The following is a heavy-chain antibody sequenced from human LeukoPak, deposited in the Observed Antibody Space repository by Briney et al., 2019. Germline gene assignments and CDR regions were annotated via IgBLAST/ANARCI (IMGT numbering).Heavy chain of an antibody. J-gene: IGHJ4*02. CDR2: LNPNSGDT. Sequence: ASVKVSCKASGYTFTDYYMHWVRQAPGQGLEWMGWLNPNSGDTNYAQKFQGRVSMTRDSSISTAYMDLSDLRSNDTAVYSCARGRNIEMTTMSGGSDYWGQGTLVTVSS. V-gene: IGHV1-2*02. D-gene: IGHD5-24*01. CDR1: GYTFTDYY. CDR3: ARGRNIEMTTMSGGSDY.